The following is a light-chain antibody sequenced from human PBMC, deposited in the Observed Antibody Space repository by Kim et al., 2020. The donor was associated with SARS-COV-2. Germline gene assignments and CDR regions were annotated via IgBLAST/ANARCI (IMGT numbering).Light chain of an antibody. V-gene: IGKV1-5*03. Sequence: ASVGDRVAIQCRASRSSSSWLAWYQQKPGKAPRLLIYKASSLQTGVPARFSGSGSGTEFTLTISRVEADDVGAYYCQQGNSYSWTFGQGTKVDIK. CDR3: QQGNSYSWT. CDR2: KAS. J-gene: IGKJ1*01. CDR1: RSSSSW.